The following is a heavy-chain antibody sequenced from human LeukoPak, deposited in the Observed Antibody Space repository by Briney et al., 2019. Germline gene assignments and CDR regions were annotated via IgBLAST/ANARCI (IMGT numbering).Heavy chain of an antibody. CDR2: INHSGST. Sequence: SETPSLTCAVYGGSFSGYYWSWIRQPPGKGLEWIGEINHSGSTNYNPSLKSRVTISVDTSKNQFSLKLSSVTAADTAVYYCARLAPNGGNPRGYFDYWGQGTLVTVSS. J-gene: IGHJ4*02. V-gene: IGHV4-34*01. CDR3: ARLAPNGGNPRGYFDY. D-gene: IGHD4-23*01. CDR1: GGSFSGYY.